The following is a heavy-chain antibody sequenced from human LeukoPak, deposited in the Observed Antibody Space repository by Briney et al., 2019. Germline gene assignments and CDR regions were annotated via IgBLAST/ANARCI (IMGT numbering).Heavy chain of an antibody. CDR1: SGSISTNNW. D-gene: IGHD2-2*01. Sequence: SGTLSLTCTVSSGSISTNNWWSWVRQSPAKGLEWIGEIFHEGLTNYNPSLKSRVTMSVDTSKNQFSLKLSSVTAADTAVYYCARDLGYCSSTSCSSGAFDIWGQGTMVTVSS. J-gene: IGHJ3*02. CDR3: ARDLGYCSSTSCSSGAFDI. CDR2: IFHEGLT. V-gene: IGHV4-4*02.